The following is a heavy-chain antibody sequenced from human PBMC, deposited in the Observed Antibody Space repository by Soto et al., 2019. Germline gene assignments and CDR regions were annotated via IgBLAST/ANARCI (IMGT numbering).Heavy chain of an antibody. CDR3: VMVDNYVTPTPQDV. CDR2: ISPYTGNT. J-gene: IGHJ6*02. V-gene: IGHV1-18*01. Sequence: QVQLVQSEEELKKPGASGKFPSKASVYIFANMGIAWLQQAPRQGLEWRGWISPYTGNTHSASKVQGRLTMTTDTSTSTAYMDLGSLTSDDTAVYYCVMVDNYVTPTPQDVWGQGTTVTVSS. CDR1: VYIFANMG. D-gene: IGHD3-16*01.